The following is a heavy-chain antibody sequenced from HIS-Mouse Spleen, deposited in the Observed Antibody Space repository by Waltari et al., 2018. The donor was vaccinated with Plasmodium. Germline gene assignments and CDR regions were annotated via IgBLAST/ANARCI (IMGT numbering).Heavy chain of an antibody. V-gene: IGHV3-30-3*01. CDR1: GLTCNSYS. CDR2: ISYDGSNK. J-gene: IGHJ4*02. D-gene: IGHD2-15*01. CDR3: ARDRRLALDY. Sequence: QVQLLEPGGGGVKPGRSLRLSRAAPGLTCNSYSMHWVRQAPGKGLEWVAVISYDGSNKYYADSVKGRFTISRDNSKNTLYLQMNSLRAEDTAVYYCARDRRLALDYWGQGTLVTVSS.